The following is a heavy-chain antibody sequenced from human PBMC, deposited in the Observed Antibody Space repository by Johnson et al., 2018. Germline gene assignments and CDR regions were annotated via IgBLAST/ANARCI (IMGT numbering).Heavy chain of an antibody. D-gene: IGHD5-18*01. J-gene: IGHJ6*02. Sequence: QVQLVESGGGVVQPGRSLRLSCAASGFTFSSYGMHWVRQAPGKGLEWVADIWYDGSNKYYADSVKGRFTISRDNSKNTLYLQMKRLRAEDPAVYYCASIIQIRNYYYYGMDVWGQGTTVTVSS. CDR1: GFTFSSYG. CDR2: IWYDGSNK. CDR3: ASIIQIRNYYYYGMDV. V-gene: IGHV3-33*01.